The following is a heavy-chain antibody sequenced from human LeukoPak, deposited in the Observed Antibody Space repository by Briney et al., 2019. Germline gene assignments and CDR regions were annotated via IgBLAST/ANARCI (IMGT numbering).Heavy chain of an antibody. V-gene: IGHV4-39*07. Sequence: SETLSLTCTVSDGSITSLNCYWGWIRQPPGKGLEWLGSVGYDGGPYHNPSLTSRVTMSIDSSRNQFSLSLTSVTAADTAVYYCARVNECSSSSCVTSWFDPWGQGTLVTVSS. D-gene: IGHD2-15*01. CDR3: ARVNECSSSSCVTSWFDP. J-gene: IGHJ5*02. CDR1: DGSITSLNCY. CDR2: VGYDGGP.